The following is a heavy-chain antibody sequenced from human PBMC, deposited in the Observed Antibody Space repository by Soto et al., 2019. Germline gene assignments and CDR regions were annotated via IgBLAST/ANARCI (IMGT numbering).Heavy chain of an antibody. V-gene: IGHV3-15*01. D-gene: IGHD4-17*01. Sequence: EVPLVESGGGLVKPGGSLRLSCAASGFTFSNAWMSWVRQAPGKGLEWVGRIKTKTDGGKPDYAAPVKGRFTISRDASTIAPFPPMISLRPDDTAVCYCPTAATTVTTIHYWGQRTLFTVSS. CDR3: PTAATTVTTIHY. J-gene: IGHJ4*02. CDR1: GFTFSNAW. CDR2: IKTKTDGGKP.